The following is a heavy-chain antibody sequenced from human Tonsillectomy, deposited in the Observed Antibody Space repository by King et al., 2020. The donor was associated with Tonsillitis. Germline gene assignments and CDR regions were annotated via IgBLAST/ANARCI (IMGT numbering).Heavy chain of an antibody. CDR3: AKIAGGGSGSYYDAFDI. V-gene: IGHV3-9*01. D-gene: IGHD3-10*01. J-gene: IGHJ3*02. CDR2: ISWNGGSI. CDR1: GFTFDDYA. Sequence: VQLVESGGGLVQPGRSLRLSCAAPGFTFDDYAMHWVRQAPGKGLEWVSGISWNGGSIVYVDSVKGRFTISRDNAKNSLYLQMNSLRAEDTALYYCAKIAGGGSGSYYDAFDIWGQGTMVTVSS.